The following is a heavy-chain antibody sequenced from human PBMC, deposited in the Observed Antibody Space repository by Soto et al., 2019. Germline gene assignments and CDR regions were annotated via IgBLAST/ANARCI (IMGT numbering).Heavy chain of an antibody. V-gene: IGHV1-2*02. D-gene: IGHD3-22*01. CDR3: TRSAVDYNSSGYHDGFAI. CDR1: GYTFSDYY. J-gene: IGHJ3*02. CDR2: ISPKSGGT. Sequence: QVQLVQSGAEVQKPGASVKVSCKASGYTFSDYYVHWVRQAPGQGLERMGWISPKSGGTNYAQKCQGRVTMFRDTSIFTAYMELSRLSSNDTDVYYCTRSAVDYNSSGYHDGFAIWGQGTLVTVCS.